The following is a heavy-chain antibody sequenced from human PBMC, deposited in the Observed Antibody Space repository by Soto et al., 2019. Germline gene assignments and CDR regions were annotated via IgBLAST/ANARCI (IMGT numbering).Heavy chain of an antibody. J-gene: IGHJ4*02. D-gene: IGHD3-22*01. CDR3: ARVAYFDTTGYYYYFDY. Sequence: PSETLSLTCAVSGYSISSGYSWGWIRQPPGQGLEWIGSRYRSGNTYYNPSLKSRVTITLDTSKNQFSLKLSSVTAADTAVYYCARVAYFDTTGYYYYFDYWGQGTLVTVSS. V-gene: IGHV4-38-2*01. CDR1: GYSISSGYS. CDR2: RYRSGNT.